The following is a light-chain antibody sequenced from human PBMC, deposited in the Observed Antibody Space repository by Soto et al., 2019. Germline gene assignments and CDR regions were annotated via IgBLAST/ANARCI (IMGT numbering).Light chain of an antibody. V-gene: IGLV2-8*01. J-gene: IGLJ1*01. CDR1: SSDVGGYNY. CDR2: EVS. CDR3: SSYTTSSTRV. Sequence: QSALTQPPSASGSPGQSVTISCAGTSSDVGGYNYVSWYQQYPGKVPKLMIYEVSERPSGVPDRFSGSKSGNTAFLTVSGLQAEDEADYYCSSYTTSSTRVFGPGTKVTVL.